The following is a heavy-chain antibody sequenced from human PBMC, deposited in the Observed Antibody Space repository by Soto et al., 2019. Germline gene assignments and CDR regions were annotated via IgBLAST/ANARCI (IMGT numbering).Heavy chain of an antibody. V-gene: IGHV4-31*03. J-gene: IGHJ4*02. CDR1: GGSISSGGYY. Sequence: SETLSLTCTVSGGSISSGGYYWSWVRQHPGEALEWIGYISYSGSTYYNPSLKSRVTISVDRSKNQFSLKLSSVTAADTAVYYCARGMTTVTTLDYWGQGTLVTVSS. CDR3: ARGMTTVTTLDY. CDR2: ISYSGST. D-gene: IGHD4-4*01.